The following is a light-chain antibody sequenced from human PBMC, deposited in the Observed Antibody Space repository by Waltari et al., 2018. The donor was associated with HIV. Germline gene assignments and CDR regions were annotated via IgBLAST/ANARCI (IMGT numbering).Light chain of an antibody. CDR2: GAS. V-gene: IGKV3-15*01. J-gene: IGKJ2*01. CDR3: QQYNNWPLMYT. CDR1: QSVSSN. Sequence: EIVMTQSPATLSLSPGERATLSCRASQSVSSNLAWYQQKPGQAPRLLIYGASTRATGIPARFSGSGSETDFTLTVSSLQSEDSAVYYCQQYNNWPLMYTFGQGTKLDIK.